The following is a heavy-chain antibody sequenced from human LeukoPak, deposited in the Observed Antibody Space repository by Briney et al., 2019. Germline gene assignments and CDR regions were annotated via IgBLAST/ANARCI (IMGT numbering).Heavy chain of an antibody. D-gene: IGHD6-19*01. CDR2: INHSGST. CDR1: GGSFSGYY. V-gene: IGHV4-34*01. J-gene: IGHJ4*02. Sequence: SETLSLTCAVYGGSFSGYYWSWIRQPPGKGLKWIGEINHSGSTNYNPSLKSRVTISVDTSKNQFSLKLSSVTAADTAVYYCARARGGGFGAVAGDGVFDYWGQGTLVTVSS. CDR3: ARARGGGFGAVAGDGVFDY.